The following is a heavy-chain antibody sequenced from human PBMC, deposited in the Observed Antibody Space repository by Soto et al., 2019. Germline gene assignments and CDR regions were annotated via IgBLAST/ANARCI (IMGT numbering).Heavy chain of an antibody. CDR1: GFTFSSYG. J-gene: IGHJ4*02. CDR3: ANRNDYGSGSYFPFDH. V-gene: IGHV3-23*01. CDR2: ISGSGGST. Sequence: GGSLRLSCAASGFTFSSYGMSWVRQAPGKGLEWVSSISGSGGSTYYADSVKGRFTISRDNSKNTLYLQMSSLRAEDTAVYYCANRNDYGSGSYFPFDHWGQGTLVTVPS. D-gene: IGHD3-10*01.